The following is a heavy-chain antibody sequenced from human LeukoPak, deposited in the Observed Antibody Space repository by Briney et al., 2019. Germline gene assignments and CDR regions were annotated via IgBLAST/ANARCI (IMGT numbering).Heavy chain of an antibody. J-gene: IGHJ5*02. CDR1: GGSISSYY. Sequence: SETLSLTCTVSGGSISSYYWSWIRQPAGKGLEWIGRIYTSGSTNYNPSLKSRVTISVDKSKNQFSLKLSSVTAADTAVYYCAREGDYDFWTGPWDWFDPRGQGTLVTVSS. CDR3: AREGDYDFWTGPWDWFDP. CDR2: IYTSGST. D-gene: IGHD3-3*01. V-gene: IGHV4-4*07.